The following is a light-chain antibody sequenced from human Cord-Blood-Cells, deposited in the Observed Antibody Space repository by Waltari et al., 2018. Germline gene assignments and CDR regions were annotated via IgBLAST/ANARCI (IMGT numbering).Light chain of an antibody. CDR1: SRYGGAFTY. CDR2: DVS. V-gene: IGLV2-14*01. Sequence: QSALTQPASVSGSPGHSPTISCPGTSRYGGAFTYVSWYQQHPGKAPKLMIYDVSNRPSGVSNRFSGSKSGNTASLTISGLQAEDEADYYCSSYTSSSTYVVFGGGTKLTVL. CDR3: SSYTSSSTYVV. J-gene: IGLJ2*01.